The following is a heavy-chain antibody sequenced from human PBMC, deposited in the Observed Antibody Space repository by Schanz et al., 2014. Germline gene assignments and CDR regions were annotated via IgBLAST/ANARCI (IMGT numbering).Heavy chain of an antibody. CDR3: ARDQTGTTNWFDP. V-gene: IGHV1-69*04. CDR1: GGTFSSFA. J-gene: IGHJ5*02. Sequence: QVQLVQSGAEVKKPGSSVKVSCKASGGTFSSFAIFWVRQAPGQGLEWMGTIIPILDITNYAQKFQGRVTITADISTSTAYMDLSSLRSDDTAVFFCARDQTGTTNWFDPWGQGTLVTVSS. D-gene: IGHD1-7*01. CDR2: IIPILDIT.